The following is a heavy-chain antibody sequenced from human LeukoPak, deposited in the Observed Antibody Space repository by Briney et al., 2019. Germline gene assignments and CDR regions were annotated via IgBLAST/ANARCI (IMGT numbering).Heavy chain of an antibody. CDR2: IIPIFGIA. V-gene: IGHV1-69*04. CDR3: ARGGSSVLREGMDV. D-gene: IGHD3-10*01. Sequence: SVKVSCKASGYTFTSYDINWVRQATGQGLEWMGRIIPIFGIANYAQKFQGRVTITADKSTSTAYMELSSLRSEDTAVYYCARGGSSVLREGMDVWGQGTTVTVSS. J-gene: IGHJ6*02. CDR1: GYTFTSYD.